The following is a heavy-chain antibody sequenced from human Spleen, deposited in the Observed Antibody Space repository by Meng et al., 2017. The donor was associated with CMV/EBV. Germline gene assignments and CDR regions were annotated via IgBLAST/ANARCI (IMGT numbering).Heavy chain of an antibody. V-gene: IGHV3-74*01. D-gene: IGHD3-10*01. CDR2: INSDGSNT. Sequence: LSLTCAASGFIFSHNWMHWVRQGPGKGLVWVSRINSDGSNTRYADSVKGRFTISRDNAKNTLYLQMNSLRAEDTAVYYCAREGWGDAFDIWGQGTMVTVSS. CDR1: GFIFSHNW. CDR3: AREGWGDAFDI. J-gene: IGHJ3*02.